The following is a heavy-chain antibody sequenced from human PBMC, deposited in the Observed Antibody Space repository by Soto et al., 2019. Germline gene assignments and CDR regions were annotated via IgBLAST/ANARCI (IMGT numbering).Heavy chain of an antibody. Sequence: SVKVSCKDSGGTFSSYAISWVRQAPGQGLEWMGGIIPIFGTANYAQKFHGRVTITADESTSTAYMELSSLRSEDTAVYYCARRGYCSSTSCFVEMGKDYFDYWGQGTLVTVSS. CDR1: GGTFSSYA. CDR3: ARRGYCSSTSCFVEMGKDYFDY. D-gene: IGHD2-2*01. J-gene: IGHJ4*02. CDR2: IIPIFGTA. V-gene: IGHV1-69*13.